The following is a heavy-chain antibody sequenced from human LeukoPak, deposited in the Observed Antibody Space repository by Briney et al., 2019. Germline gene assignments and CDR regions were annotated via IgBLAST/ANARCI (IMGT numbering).Heavy chain of an antibody. J-gene: IGHJ4*02. CDR3: ARLVPYYYDSSGYYPYYFDY. D-gene: IGHD3-22*01. Sequence: GASVKVSCKASGYTFTGYYMHWVRQAPGQGLEWMGWINPNSGGTNYAQKFQGRVTMTRDTSISTAYMELSRLRSDDTAVYYCARLVPYYYDSSGYYPYYFDYWGQGTLVTVSS. CDR2: INPNSGGT. V-gene: IGHV1-2*02. CDR1: GYTFTGYY.